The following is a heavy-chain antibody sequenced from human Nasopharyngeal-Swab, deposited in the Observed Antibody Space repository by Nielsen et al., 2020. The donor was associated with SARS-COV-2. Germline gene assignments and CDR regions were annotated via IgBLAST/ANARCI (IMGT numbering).Heavy chain of an antibody. J-gene: IGHJ5*02. CDR1: GYTLTELS. CDR3: ATASPHYDILTGYYHNWFDP. D-gene: IGHD3-9*01. V-gene: IGHV1-24*01. CDR2: FDAEDGET. Sequence: SGKVSCKVSGYTLTELSMHCVRQSPGKWLERVGVFDAEDGETVYAQKFQGRVTMTEDTSTDTAYMELSRLRSEDTAVYYCATASPHYDILTGYYHNWFDPWGQRTLVTVSS.